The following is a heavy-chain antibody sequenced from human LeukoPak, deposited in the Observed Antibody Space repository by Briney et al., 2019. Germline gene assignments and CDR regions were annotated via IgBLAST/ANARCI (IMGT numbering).Heavy chain of an antibody. V-gene: IGHV4-4*07. D-gene: IGHD3-22*01. CDR1: GGSISSYY. CDR2: IYTSGST. CDR3: ARVLQDYYDSSGYYPPDY. Sequence: SETLSLTCTVSGGSISSYYWSWIRQPAGKGLEWIGRIYTSGSTNYNPSLKSRVTMSVDTSKNQFSLKLSSVTAADTAVYYCARVLQDYYDSSGYYPPDYWGQGTLVTVSS. J-gene: IGHJ4*02.